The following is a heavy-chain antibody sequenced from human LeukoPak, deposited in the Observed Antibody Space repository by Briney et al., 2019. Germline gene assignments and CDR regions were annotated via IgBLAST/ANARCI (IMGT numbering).Heavy chain of an antibody. CDR3: ARGLWSGYYTLDY. Sequence: SVRVSCKASGGTFSSYAISWVRQAPGQGLEWMGGIIPIFGTANYAQKFQGRVTITTDESTSTAYMELSSLRSEDTAVYYCARGLWSGYYTLDYWGQGTLVTVSS. D-gene: IGHD3-3*01. CDR2: IIPIFGTA. CDR1: GGTFSSYA. J-gene: IGHJ4*02. V-gene: IGHV1-69*05.